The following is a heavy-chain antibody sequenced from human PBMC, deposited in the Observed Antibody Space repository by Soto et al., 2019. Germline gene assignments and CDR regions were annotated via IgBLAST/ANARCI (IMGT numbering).Heavy chain of an antibody. CDR3: ARARPYSIQYHFDY. CDR1: GYTFTSYD. J-gene: IGHJ4*02. CDR2: MNPNSGNT. Sequence: ASVKVSCKASGYTFTSYDINWVRQATGQGLEWMGWMNPNSGNTGYAQKFQGRVTMTRNTSISTAYMELSSLRSEATAVYYCARARPYSIQYHFDYWGQGTRVTVSS. V-gene: IGHV1-8*01. D-gene: IGHD6-13*01.